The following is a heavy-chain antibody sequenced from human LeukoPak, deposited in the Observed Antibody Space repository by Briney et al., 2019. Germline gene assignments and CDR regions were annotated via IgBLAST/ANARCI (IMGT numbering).Heavy chain of an antibody. D-gene: IGHD1-26*01. CDR1: GYSFTSFW. V-gene: IGHV5-51*01. CDR2: IYPGYSDT. J-gene: IGHJ4*02. CDR3: ARHSGSYVPLDY. Sequence: GESLKISCKGSGYSFTSFWIGWVRQMPGKGLEWRGIIYPGYSDTRYSTSFQGQVTISADKSISTAYLQWSSMKGSDTAMYYCARHSGSYVPLDYWGQGTLVTVSS.